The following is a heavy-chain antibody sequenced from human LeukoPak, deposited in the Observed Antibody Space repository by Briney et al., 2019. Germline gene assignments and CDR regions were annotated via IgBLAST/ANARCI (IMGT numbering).Heavy chain of an antibody. CDR2: LNQDGNEK. V-gene: IGHV3-7*01. CDR1: GFTFSSYW. D-gene: IGHD4-23*01. Sequence: GGSLRLSCAASGFTFSSYWMGWVRQAPGKGLEWVASLNQDGNEKYYVDSVKGRFTISRDNAKNSLCLQVTSLRVDDTAMYYCARDTYGGFDYWGQGALITVSS. J-gene: IGHJ4*02. CDR3: ARDTYGGFDY.